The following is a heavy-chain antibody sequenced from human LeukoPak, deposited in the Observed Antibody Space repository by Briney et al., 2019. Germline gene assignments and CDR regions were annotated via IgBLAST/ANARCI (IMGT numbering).Heavy chain of an antibody. J-gene: IGHJ4*02. CDR2: IYYSGST. CDR3: ARGVGAASGY. Sequence: SETLSLTCTVSGVSISSYYWSWIRQPPGKGLEWIGYIYYSGSTNYNPSLKSRVTISVDTSKNQFSLKLRSVTAADTAVYYCARGVGAASGYWGQGTLVTVSS. D-gene: IGHD1-26*01. V-gene: IGHV4-59*01. CDR1: GVSISSYY.